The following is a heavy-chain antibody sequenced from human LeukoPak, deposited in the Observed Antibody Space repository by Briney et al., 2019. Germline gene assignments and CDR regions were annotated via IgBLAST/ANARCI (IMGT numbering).Heavy chain of an antibody. CDR2: IKSKTDGATT. V-gene: IGHV3-15*01. CDR3: TTVVGSGYSYTDY. J-gene: IGHJ4*02. CDR1: GFTFSNAL. D-gene: IGHD3-22*01. Sequence: GGALRLSCAASGFTFSNALTSWVRPAPGKGLEWVGRIKSKTDGATTDYAAPVKGRLTISRDDSKNTLYLQMNSLKTEDTAAYYCTTVVGSGYSYTDYWGQGTLVTVSS.